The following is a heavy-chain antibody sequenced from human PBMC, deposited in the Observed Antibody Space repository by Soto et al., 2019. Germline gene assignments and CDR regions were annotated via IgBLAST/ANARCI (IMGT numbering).Heavy chain of an antibody. D-gene: IGHD3-10*01. CDR3: ASFGSRGESTTDY. CDR2: IIPIFGTA. Sequence: QVQLVQSGAEVKKPGSSVKVSCKASGGTFSSYAISWVRQAPGQGLEWMGGIIPIFGTANYAQKFKGSVTITANKSPTTAYRELTSLRSEATAVYYCASFGSRGESTTDYGAQGTRVTVSS. V-gene: IGHV1-69*06. J-gene: IGHJ4*02. CDR1: GGTFSSYA.